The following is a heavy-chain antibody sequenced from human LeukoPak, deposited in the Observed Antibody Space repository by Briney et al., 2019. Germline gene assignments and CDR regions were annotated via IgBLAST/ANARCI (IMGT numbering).Heavy chain of an antibody. CDR3: AKDRILTGYSFFDY. Sequence: TGGSLRLSCAASGFTFSSYSMNWVRQAPGKGLEWVSSISSSSSYIYYADSVKGRFTISRDNSKNTLYLQMNSLRAEDTAVYYCAKDRILTGYSFFDYWGQGTLVTVSS. CDR2: ISSSSSYI. V-gene: IGHV3-21*01. D-gene: IGHD3-9*01. J-gene: IGHJ4*02. CDR1: GFTFSSYS.